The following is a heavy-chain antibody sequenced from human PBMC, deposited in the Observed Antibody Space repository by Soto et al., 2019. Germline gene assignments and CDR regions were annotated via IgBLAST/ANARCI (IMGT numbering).Heavy chain of an antibody. CDR1: GGTFNSYV. V-gene: IGHV1-69*13. Sequence: SVKVSCKASGGTFNSYVFNWVRQAPGQGLEWMGGIISIFGTPNYGQKFQGRVTITADESTSTGFMELSSLTSDDTAIYYCARELGSGYDPGDYWGQGTLVTVSS. D-gene: IGHD5-12*01. J-gene: IGHJ4*02. CDR3: ARELGSGYDPGDY. CDR2: IISIFGTP.